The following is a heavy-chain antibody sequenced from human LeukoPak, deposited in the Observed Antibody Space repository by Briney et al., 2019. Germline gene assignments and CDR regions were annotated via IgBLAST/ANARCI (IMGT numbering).Heavy chain of an antibody. CDR3: ARGRVLRFLEWLRAGYYFDY. V-gene: IGHV1-8*01. D-gene: IGHD3-3*01. Sequence: ASVTVSCKASGYTFTSYDINWVRQAAGQGLEWMGWMNPNSGNTGYAQKFQGRVTMTRNTSISTAYMELSSLRSEDTAVYYCARGRVLRFLEWLRAGYYFDYWGQGTLVTVSS. J-gene: IGHJ4*02. CDR2: MNPNSGNT. CDR1: GYTFTSYD.